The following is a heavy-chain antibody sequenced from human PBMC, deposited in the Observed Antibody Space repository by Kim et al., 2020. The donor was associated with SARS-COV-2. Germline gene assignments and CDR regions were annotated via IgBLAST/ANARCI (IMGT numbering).Heavy chain of an antibody. D-gene: IGHD6-19*01. CDR1: GYTFTSYD. J-gene: IGHJ6*02. V-gene: IGHV1-8*01. CDR3: AVWLETNYYYYGMDV. Sequence: ASVKVSCKASGYTFTSYDINWVRQATGQGLEWMGWMNPNSGNTGYAQKFQGRVTMTRNTSISTAYMELSSLRSEDTAVYYCAVWLETNYYYYGMDVWGQGTTVPVSS. CDR2: MNPNSGNT.